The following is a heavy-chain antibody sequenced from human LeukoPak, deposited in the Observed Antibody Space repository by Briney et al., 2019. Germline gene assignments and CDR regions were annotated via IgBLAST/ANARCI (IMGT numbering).Heavy chain of an antibody. D-gene: IGHD3-16*02. CDR2: IKQDGSEK. CDR3: ARVMITFGGVIAFDY. Sequence: GGSLRLSCAASGFTFSSYWMSWVRQAPGKGLEWVANIKQDGSEKYYVDSVEGRFTTSRDNAKNSLYLQMNSLRAEDTAVYYCARVMITFGGVIAFDYGGQGTLVTVSS. CDR1: GFTFSSYW. V-gene: IGHV3-7*04. J-gene: IGHJ4*02.